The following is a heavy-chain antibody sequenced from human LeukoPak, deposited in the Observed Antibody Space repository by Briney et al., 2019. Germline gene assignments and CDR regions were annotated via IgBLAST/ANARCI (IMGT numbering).Heavy chain of an antibody. CDR2: INQDGSGE. Sequence: PGGSLRLSCVASGFTFSDYYMSWIRQAPGKGLEWVANINQDGSGEYYAGSVKGRFTIARDNAKNSLYLQMNSLRAEDTAVYYCARDDDVWSGWGHWGRGTLVTVSS. V-gene: IGHV3-7*01. D-gene: IGHD3-3*01. J-gene: IGHJ4*02. CDR3: ARDDDVWSGWGH. CDR1: GFTFSDYY.